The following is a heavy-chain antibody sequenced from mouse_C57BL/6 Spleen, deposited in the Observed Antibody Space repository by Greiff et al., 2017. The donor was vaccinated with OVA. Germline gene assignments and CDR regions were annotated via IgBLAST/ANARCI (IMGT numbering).Heavy chain of an antibody. D-gene: IGHD1-1*01. V-gene: IGHV1-7*01. Sequence: LEESGAELAKPGASVKLSCKASGYTFTSYWMHWVKQRPGQGLEWIGYINPSSGYTKYNQKFKDKATLTADKSSSTAYMQLSSLTSEDSAVDYCASGYGSSYGFGYWGQGTLVTVSA. CDR2: INPSSGYT. J-gene: IGHJ3*01. CDR1: GYTFTSYW. CDR3: ASGYGSSYGFGY.